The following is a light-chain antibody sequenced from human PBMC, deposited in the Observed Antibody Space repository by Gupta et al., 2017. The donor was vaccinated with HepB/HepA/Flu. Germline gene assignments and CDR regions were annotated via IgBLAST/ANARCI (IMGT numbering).Light chain of an antibody. CDR1: QSISSY. V-gene: IGKV1-39*01. J-gene: IGKJ5*01. CDR3: QQRDSTPFT. CDR2: DAS. Sequence: DNQMSQSPSSLSTSVGDRVTITCRASQSISSYLYWYQQKPGKAPKLLIYDASRSKSGVPSRFSGSGCGTDFALTISSRQPEDFATYYCQQRDSTPFTFGQGTQMEIK.